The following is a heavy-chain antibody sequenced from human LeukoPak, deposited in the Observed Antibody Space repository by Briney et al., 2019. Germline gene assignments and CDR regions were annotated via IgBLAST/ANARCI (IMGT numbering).Heavy chain of an antibody. CDR3: ARQSTIAAARIDP. J-gene: IGHJ5*02. V-gene: IGHV4-39*01. Sequence: PSETLSLTCTASGGSISDSNYYWGWIRQPPGRGLEWIGNIYYSGSAYYSPSLKSRVTVSVDTSKNQFSLKLNSVTAADTAVYYCARQSTIAAARIDPWGQGTLVTVSS. D-gene: IGHD6-25*01. CDR1: GGSISDSNYY. CDR2: IYYSGSA.